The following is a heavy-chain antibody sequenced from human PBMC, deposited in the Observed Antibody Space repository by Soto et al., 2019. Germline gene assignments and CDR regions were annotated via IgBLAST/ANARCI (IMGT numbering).Heavy chain of an antibody. V-gene: IGHV4-59*08. CDR2: TDYSGNT. CDR3: ARAVGAPLYYLDY. D-gene: IGHD6-19*01. CDR1: SDSISSYY. J-gene: IGHJ4*02. Sequence: QVQLQESGPGLVRPSETLSLTCTVSSDSISSYYWIWIRQSPGKGLEWIGYTDYSGNTNYNPSLKSRVTISGDTSKNQFSLRLSSVTAADTAVYYCARAVGAPLYYLDYGGQGTLVTVSS.